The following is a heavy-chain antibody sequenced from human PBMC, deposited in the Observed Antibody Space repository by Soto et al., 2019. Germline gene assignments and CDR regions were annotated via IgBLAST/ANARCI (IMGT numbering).Heavy chain of an antibody. J-gene: IGHJ5*02. CDR1: GFTFSSYA. CDR3: AIQGRLRLGELSS. D-gene: IGHD3-16*02. CDR2: ISGSGGST. V-gene: IGHV3-23*01. Sequence: EVQLLESGGGLVQPGGSLRLSCAASGFTFSSYAMSWVRQAPGKGLEWVSAISGSGGSTYYADSVKGRFTISRDNSKNTLYLQMNSLRAEDTAVYYCAIQGRLRLGELSSWGQGTLATVSS.